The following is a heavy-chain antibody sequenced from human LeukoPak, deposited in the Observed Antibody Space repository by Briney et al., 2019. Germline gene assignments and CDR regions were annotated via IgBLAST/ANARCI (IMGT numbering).Heavy chain of an antibody. CDR3: ARSNHYTPPTGFDP. CDR2: IIPIFGTA. V-gene: IGHV1-69*05. J-gene: IGHJ5*02. CDR1: GYTFTNYG. Sequence: SVKVSCKASGYTFTNYGISWVRQAPGQGLEWMGGIIPIFGTANYAQKFQGRVTITTDESTSTAYMELSSLRSEDTAVYYCARSNHYTPPTGFDPWGQGTLVTVSS. D-gene: IGHD1-1*01.